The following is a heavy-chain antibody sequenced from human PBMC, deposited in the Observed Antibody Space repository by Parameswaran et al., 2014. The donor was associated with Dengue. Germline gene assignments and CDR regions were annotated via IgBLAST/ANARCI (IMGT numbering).Heavy chain of an antibody. CDR2: VRGNGDDT. CDR3: AKPNDYGDYYYYYYMDV. V-gene: IGHV3-23*01. CDR1: SNA. Sequence: SNARWIRQPPGKGLEWVSTVRGNGDDTYYADSVKGRFTISRDNSKNTLYLQMNSLRAEDTAVYYCAKPNDYGDYYYYYYMDVWGKGTTVTVSS. J-gene: IGHJ6*03. D-gene: IGHD4-17*01.